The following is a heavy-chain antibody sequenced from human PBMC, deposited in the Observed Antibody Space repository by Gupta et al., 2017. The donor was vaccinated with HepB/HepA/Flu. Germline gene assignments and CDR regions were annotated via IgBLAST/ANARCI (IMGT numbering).Heavy chain of an antibody. CDR2: IWYDGSNK. CDR3: ARAAGTGYYYYGMDV. D-gene: IGHD6-13*01. CDR1: GFNFSSYG. Sequence: QVQLVGSGGGVVQPGRSLRLSCAASGFNFSSYGMHWVRQAPGKGLEWVAVIWYDGSNKYYADSVKGRFTISRDNSKNTLYLQMNSLRAEDTAVYYCARAAGTGYYYYGMDVWGQGTTVTVSS. J-gene: IGHJ6*02. V-gene: IGHV3-33*01.